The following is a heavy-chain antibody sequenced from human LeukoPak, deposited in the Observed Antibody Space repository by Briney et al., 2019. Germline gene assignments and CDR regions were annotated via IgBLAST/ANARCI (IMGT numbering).Heavy chain of an antibody. Sequence: SETLSLTCAVYGASFSGYYWSWIRQTPGKGLEWIGEINHSGSISYNPSLKSRITISVDTCKSQFSLELRSVNAADTAVYYGAKVYSSSSRDSFDVWGQGTMVTVSS. V-gene: IGHV4-34*01. CDR1: GASFSGYY. J-gene: IGHJ3*01. CDR3: AKVYSSSSRDSFDV. D-gene: IGHD6-6*01. CDR2: INHSGSI.